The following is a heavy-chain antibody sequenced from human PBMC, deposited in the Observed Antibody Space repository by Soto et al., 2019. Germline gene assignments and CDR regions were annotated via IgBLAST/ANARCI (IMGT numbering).Heavy chain of an antibody. CDR2: ISDDGSNK. V-gene: IGHV3-30*18. CDR1: VFTFRSYG. CDR3: AKDKDDFVWGSYDS. D-gene: IGHD3-16*01. Sequence: SLRLSCGASVFTFRSYGMHWVRQAPGKGLEWVAVISDDGSNKYYADSVKGRFTISRDNSKNTLYLQMNSLRAEDTAVYYCAKDKDDFVWGSYDSWGQGIPVTVSS. J-gene: IGHJ5*01.